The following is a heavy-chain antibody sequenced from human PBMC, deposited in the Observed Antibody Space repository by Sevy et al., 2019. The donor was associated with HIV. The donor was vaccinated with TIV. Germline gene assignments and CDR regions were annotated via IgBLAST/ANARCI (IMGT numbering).Heavy chain of an antibody. J-gene: IGHJ5*02. CDR3: AREDGIIDCSGGSCYSEKWFDP. CDR1: GFTFSSYW. D-gene: IGHD2-15*01. Sequence: PGGSLRLSCAASGFTFSSYWMYWVRQAPGKGLVWVSRINSDGSSTSYADSVKGRFTISRDNAKNTLYLQMNSLRAEDTAVYYCAREDGIIDCSGGSCYSEKWFDPWGQGTLVTVSS. CDR2: INSDGSST. V-gene: IGHV3-74*01.